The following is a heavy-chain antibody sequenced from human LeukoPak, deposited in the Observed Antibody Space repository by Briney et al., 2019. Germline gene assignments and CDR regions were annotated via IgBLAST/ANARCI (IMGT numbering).Heavy chain of an antibody. D-gene: IGHD1-14*01. CDR2: ISTSGSTI. CDR3: ARDHRDAFDY. CDR1: GFTFSSYG. Sequence: GGSLRLSCTASGFTFSSYGMSWVRQAPGKGLEWVSYISTSGSTIYYADSVRGRFTVSRDNAKRSLYLQMTSLRAEDTAVYYCARDHRDAFDYWGQGTLVTVSS. J-gene: IGHJ4*02. V-gene: IGHV3-48*03.